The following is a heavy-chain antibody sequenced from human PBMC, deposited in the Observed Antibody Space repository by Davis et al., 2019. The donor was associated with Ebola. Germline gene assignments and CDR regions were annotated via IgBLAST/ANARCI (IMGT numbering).Heavy chain of an antibody. D-gene: IGHD7-27*01. Sequence: AASVKVSCKASGYTFTSYAMHWVRQAPGQRLEWMGWINAGNGNTKYSQKFQGRVTMTTDTSTSTAYMEVRSLTSDDTAVYYCARGDAWGDFDYWGQGTLVTVSS. CDR2: INAGNGNT. J-gene: IGHJ4*02. V-gene: IGHV1-3*01. CDR3: ARGDAWGDFDY. CDR1: GYTFTSYA.